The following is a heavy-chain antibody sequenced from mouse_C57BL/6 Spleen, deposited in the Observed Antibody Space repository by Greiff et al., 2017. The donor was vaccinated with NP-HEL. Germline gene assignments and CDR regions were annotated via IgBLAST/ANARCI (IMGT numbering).Heavy chain of an antibody. CDR1: GYAFSSSW. Sequence: QVQLQQSGPELVKPGASVKISCKASGYAFSSSWMNWVKQRPGKGLEWIGRIYPGDGDTNYNGKFKGKATLTADKSSSTAYMQLSSLTSEDSAVYFCAPIYYGNYGNWGQGTLVTVSA. J-gene: IGHJ3*01. D-gene: IGHD2-1*01. V-gene: IGHV1-82*01. CDR2: IYPGDGDT. CDR3: APIYYGNYGN.